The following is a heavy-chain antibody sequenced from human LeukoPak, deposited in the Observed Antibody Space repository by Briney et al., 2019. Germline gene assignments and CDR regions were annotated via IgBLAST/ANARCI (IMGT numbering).Heavy chain of an antibody. V-gene: IGHV3-21*01. CDR2: IDPSSTYI. Sequence: GGSLRLSCSASRFTFSSYTMNWVRQAPGKGLEWVSSIDPSSTYIYYADSVKGRFTIPRDNAQNSLYLQMNSLRAEDTAVYYCTRGSYGDYEYWGQGTLVTVSS. D-gene: IGHD4-17*01. CDR3: TRGSYGDYEY. J-gene: IGHJ4*02. CDR1: RFTFSSYT.